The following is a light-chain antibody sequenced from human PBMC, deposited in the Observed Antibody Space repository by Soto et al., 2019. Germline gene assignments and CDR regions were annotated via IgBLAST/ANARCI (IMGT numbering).Light chain of an antibody. J-gene: IGKJ1*01. CDR3: QQYHGYSRT. V-gene: IGKV1-5*01. CDR1: QTISDS. Sequence: DIQMTQSPSALSASVGDRVTITCQASQTISDSLAWYQQKPGKAPDLLISDVSSLERGVASRFSGSGSGTEFTLTISSMQPDDFATYYCQQYHGYSRTFGQGTKVDIK. CDR2: DVS.